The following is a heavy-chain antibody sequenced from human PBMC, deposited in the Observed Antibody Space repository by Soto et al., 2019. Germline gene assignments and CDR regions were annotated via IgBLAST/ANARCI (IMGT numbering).Heavy chain of an antibody. V-gene: IGHV3-23*01. Sequence: PGGSLRLSCAASGFTFSSYAMSWVRLAPGKGLEWVSAISGGGGSTYFADSVRGRFTISRDNSKNTLYLQMNSLRAEDTAVYYCAKASSGWYPNTRGHFDYWGQGTLVTVSS. CDR2: ISGGGGST. CDR3: AKASSGWYPNTRGHFDY. CDR1: GFTFSSYA. D-gene: IGHD6-19*01. J-gene: IGHJ4*02.